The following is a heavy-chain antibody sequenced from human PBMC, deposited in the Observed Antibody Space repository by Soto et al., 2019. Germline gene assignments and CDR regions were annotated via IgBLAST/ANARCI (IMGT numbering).Heavy chain of an antibody. J-gene: IGHJ4*02. Sequence: PGGSLRLSCAASGFIVSSNYMSWVRQAPGKGLEWVSVIYSGGTTYYADSVKGRFTISRDNSKNTLYLQMNSLRAEDTAVYYCAKNGGPYDFAYWGQGTLVTVSS. CDR1: GFIVSSNY. D-gene: IGHD3-16*01. CDR2: IYSGGTT. V-gene: IGHV3-53*01. CDR3: AKNGGPYDFAY.